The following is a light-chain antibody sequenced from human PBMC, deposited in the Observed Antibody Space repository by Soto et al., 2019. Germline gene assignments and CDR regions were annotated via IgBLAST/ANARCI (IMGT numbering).Light chain of an antibody. V-gene: IGLV1-44*01. J-gene: IGLJ2*01. CDR3: AAWDDSLNGVV. CDR1: TPNIGTYT. CDR2: GDN. Sequence: QSVLTQSPSVSGTPGQGVTISCSGGTPNIGTYTVNWYQQLPGTAPKVLIYGDNQRPSGVADRFSGSKSGTSASLAISGLQSEDEADYYCAAWDDSLNGVVFGGGTKVTVL.